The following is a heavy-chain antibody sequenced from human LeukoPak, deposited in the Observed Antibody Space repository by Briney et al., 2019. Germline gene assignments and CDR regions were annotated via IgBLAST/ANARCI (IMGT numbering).Heavy chain of an antibody. CDR3: ARNRIAVAGTPY. V-gene: IGHV1-2*02. CDR1: GYTFTGHY. CDR2: INPNSGGT. Sequence: ASVKVSCKASGYTFTGHYMHWVRQAPGQGLEWMGWINPNSGGTNYAQKFQGRVTMTRDTSISTAYMELSRLRSDDTAVYYCARNRIAVAGTPYWGQGTLVTVSP. J-gene: IGHJ4*02. D-gene: IGHD6-19*01.